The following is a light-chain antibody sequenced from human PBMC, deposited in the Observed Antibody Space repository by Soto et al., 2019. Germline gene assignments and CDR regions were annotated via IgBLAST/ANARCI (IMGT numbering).Light chain of an antibody. CDR1: SSNIGAGYD. Sequence: QSVLTQPPSVSWAPGQRVPISCTGSSSNIGAGYDVHWYQQLPGTAPKLLIYGNSNRPSGVPDRFSGSKSGTSASLAITGLQAEDEADYYCQSYDSSLSALFGGGTKLTVL. CDR2: GNS. V-gene: IGLV1-40*01. CDR3: QSYDSSLSAL. J-gene: IGLJ3*02.